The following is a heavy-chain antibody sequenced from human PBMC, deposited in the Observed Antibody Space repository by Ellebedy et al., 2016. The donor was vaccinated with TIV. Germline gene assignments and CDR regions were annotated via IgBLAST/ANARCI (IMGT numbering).Heavy chain of an antibody. V-gene: IGHV4-34*01. CDR1: GFTFSSYA. CDR2: INHSGST. D-gene: IGHD6-6*01. CDR3: ARGRSEQLVYYYYMDV. J-gene: IGHJ6*03. Sequence: ESLKISXAASGFTFSSYAMSWVRQAPGKGLEWIGEINHSGSTNYNPSLKSRVTISVDASKNQFSLKLSSVTAADTAVYYCARGRSEQLVYYYYMDVWGKGTTVTVSS.